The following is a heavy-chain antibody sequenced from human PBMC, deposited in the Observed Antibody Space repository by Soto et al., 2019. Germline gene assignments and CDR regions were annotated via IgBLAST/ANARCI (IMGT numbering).Heavy chain of an antibody. CDR2: IYYSGST. CDR3: ARSYDSSGYQYYFDD. Sequence: PSETLSLTCTVSGGSISSGDYYWSWIRQPPGKGLEWIGYIYYSGSTYYNPSLKSRVTISVDTSKNQFSLKLSSVTAADTAVYYCARSYDSSGYQYYFDDWGQGTLVTVSS. CDR1: GGSISSGDYY. J-gene: IGHJ4*02. V-gene: IGHV4-30-4*01. D-gene: IGHD3-22*01.